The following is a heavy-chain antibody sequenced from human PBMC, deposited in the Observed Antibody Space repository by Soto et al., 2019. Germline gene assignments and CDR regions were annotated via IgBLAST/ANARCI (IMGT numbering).Heavy chain of an antibody. V-gene: IGHV3-48*02. Sequence: PGGSLRLSCAVSGFNFSSFSINCVRQAPGKGLEWVSYISSSSSTIYYADSVKGRFTISRDNAKNSLYLQMNSLRDEDTAVYYCARVNDLRYFDWLTAHGGMDVWGQGTTVTVSS. CDR2: ISSSSSTI. D-gene: IGHD3-9*01. CDR3: ARVNDLRYFDWLTAHGGMDV. J-gene: IGHJ6*02. CDR1: GFNFSSFS.